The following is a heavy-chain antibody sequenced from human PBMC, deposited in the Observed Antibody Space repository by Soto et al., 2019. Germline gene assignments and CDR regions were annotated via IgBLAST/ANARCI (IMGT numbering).Heavy chain of an antibody. J-gene: IGHJ4*02. CDR3: AKCAGSGWYPDY. Sequence: EVQLLESAGGLVQPGGSLRLSCAASGFTFSSYAMRWVRQAPGKGLEWVSAISGSGGNTYYADSVKGRFTISRDNSKNTLFLHMNSLRAEDTAVYYRAKCAGSGWYPDYWGQGTLVTVSS. V-gene: IGHV3-23*01. D-gene: IGHD6-19*01. CDR1: GFTFSSYA. CDR2: ISGSGGNT.